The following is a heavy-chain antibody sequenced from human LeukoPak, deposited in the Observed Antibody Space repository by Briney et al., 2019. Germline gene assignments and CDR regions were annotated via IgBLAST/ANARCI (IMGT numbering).Heavy chain of an antibody. CDR1: GYTFTSYG. V-gene: IGHV7-4-1*02. Sequence: RASVKVSCKASGYTFTSYGMNWVRQAPGQGLEWMGWINTNTGNPTYAQGFTGRFVFSLDTSVSTVYLQISSLKAEDTAVYYCARLGRSTSWDYYGMDVWGQGTTVTVSS. J-gene: IGHJ6*02. D-gene: IGHD2-2*01. CDR2: INTNTGNP. CDR3: ARLGRSTSWDYYGMDV.